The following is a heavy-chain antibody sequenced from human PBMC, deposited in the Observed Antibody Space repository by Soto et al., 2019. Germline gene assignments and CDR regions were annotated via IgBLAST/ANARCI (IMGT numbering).Heavy chain of an antibody. D-gene: IGHD1-26*01. CDR2: IYDSGTT. CDR3: ARREIQGPIDY. J-gene: IGHJ4*02. CDR1: GYSISSSNW. Sequence: QVQLQESGPGLVKPSDTLSLTCAVSGYSISSSNWWGWIRQPPGKGLEWIGDIYDSGTTYYNPSLKSRVTMSVDTSNNLCSLKLTSVTAVDSAVYYCARREIQGPIDYWGQGALVTVSS. V-gene: IGHV4-28*01.